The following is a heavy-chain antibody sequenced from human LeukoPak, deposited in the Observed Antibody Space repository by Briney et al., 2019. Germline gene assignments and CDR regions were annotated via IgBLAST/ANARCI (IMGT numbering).Heavy chain of an antibody. V-gene: IGHV1-2*02. J-gene: IGHJ4*02. CDR2: INPNSGGT. D-gene: IGHD3-10*01. Sequence: GASVKVSCKASGYTFTGYYMHWVRQAPGQGLEWMGWINPNSGGTNYAQKFQGRVTVTRDTSISTAYMELSRLRSDDTAVYYCARRRVLWFGVLLEVDYWGQGTLVTVSS. CDR1: GYTFTGYY. CDR3: ARRRVLWFGVLLEVDY.